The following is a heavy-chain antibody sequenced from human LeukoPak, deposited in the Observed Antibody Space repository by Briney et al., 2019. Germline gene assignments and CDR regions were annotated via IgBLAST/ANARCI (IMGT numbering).Heavy chain of an antibody. J-gene: IGHJ4*02. CDR1: GGSISTYY. Sequence: PSETLSPTRTVPGGSISTYYCDWIRQPPGKGLELIGFIYYSGSAKYHPSLKSRVTLSVDTSKNQFSLKLSSVTAADTAGYYCARSYGSGNYFDYWGQGTVVTVSS. V-gene: IGHV4-59*01. CDR3: ARSYGSGNYFDY. D-gene: IGHD3-10*01. CDR2: IYYSGSA.